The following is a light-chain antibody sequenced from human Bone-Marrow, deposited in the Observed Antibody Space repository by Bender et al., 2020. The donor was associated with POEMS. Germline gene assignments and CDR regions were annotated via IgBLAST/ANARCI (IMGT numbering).Light chain of an antibody. CDR1: SSDVGGFNF. Sequence: QSALTQPASVSGSPGQSITISCTGTSSDVGGFNFLSWYQHHPGRAPRLLIYEVDVRPSGISNRFSGSKSGNTASLTISGLQAEDEADYYCSSYDATTTLFVFGSGTKVSVL. CDR3: SSYDATTTLFV. J-gene: IGLJ1*01. V-gene: IGLV2-14*01. CDR2: EVD.